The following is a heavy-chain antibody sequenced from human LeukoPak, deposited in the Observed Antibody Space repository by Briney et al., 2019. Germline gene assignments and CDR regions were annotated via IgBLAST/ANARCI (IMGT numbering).Heavy chain of an antibody. CDR3: AKGKRLGDAFDI. V-gene: IGHV3-11*04. Sequence: GGSLRLSCAASGFTFSGYYMSWIRQAPGKGLEWVSYISNSGSIIYYADSVRGRFTISRDNAKNSLSLQMDSLRAEDTAVYYCAKGKRLGDAFDIWGQGTMVTVSS. CDR1: GFTFSGYY. J-gene: IGHJ3*02. CDR2: ISNSGSII. D-gene: IGHD3-16*01.